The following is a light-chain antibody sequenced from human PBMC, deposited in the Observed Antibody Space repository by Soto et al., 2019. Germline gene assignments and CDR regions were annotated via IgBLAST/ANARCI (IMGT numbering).Light chain of an antibody. V-gene: IGKV1-9*01. J-gene: IGKJ5*01. CDR3: QPLNSYPPP. Sequence: DIQLTQSPSFLSASVGDRVTITCRASQGISSYLAWYQQKPGKAPKLLIYAASTLQSGVPSRFSGSGSGTEFTLTISSLQPEDFATYYCQPLNSYPPPFGQGTRLEIK. CDR2: AAS. CDR1: QGISSY.